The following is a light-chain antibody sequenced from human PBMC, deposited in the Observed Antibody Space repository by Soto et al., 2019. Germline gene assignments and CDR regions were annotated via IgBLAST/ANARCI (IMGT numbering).Light chain of an antibody. V-gene: IGLV2-11*01. CDR2: TVT. J-gene: IGLJ1*01. CDR1: SSDVGGYNY. CDR3: CSYAGSSSYV. Sequence: LTQPRSVSGSPGQSVTISCTGTSSDVGGYNYVSWYQQHPGKAPKLMIYTVTKRPSGAPDRFSGSKSDNTASLTISGLQADDEADYYCCSYAGSSSYVFGTGTKVTVL.